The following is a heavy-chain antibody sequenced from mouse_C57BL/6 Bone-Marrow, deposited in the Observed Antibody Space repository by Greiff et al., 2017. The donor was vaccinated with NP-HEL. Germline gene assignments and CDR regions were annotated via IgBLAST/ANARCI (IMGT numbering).Heavy chain of an antibody. Sequence: VKLMESGAELVKPGASVKISCKASGYAFSSYWMNWVKQRPGKGLEWIGQIYPGDGDTNYNGKFKGKATLTADKSSSTAYMQLSSLTSEDSAVYFCARGRLYYWTWFAYWGQGTLVTVSA. CDR1: GYAFSSYW. V-gene: IGHV1-80*01. CDR3: ARGRLYYWTWFAY. J-gene: IGHJ3*01. CDR2: IYPGDGDT. D-gene: IGHD2-1*01.